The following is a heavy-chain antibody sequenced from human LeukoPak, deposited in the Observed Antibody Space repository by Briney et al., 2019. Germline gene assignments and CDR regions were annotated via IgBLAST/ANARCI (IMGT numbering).Heavy chain of an antibody. V-gene: IGHV3-74*01. Sequence: GGSLRLSCVASGFTFSSYWMHWVRQDPRKGLVWVSRINGDGRNINYADSVRGRFTISRDNAKNTLYLQMNTLRVEDTAVYYCATHGYSELRYFDWSTNEWGQGTLVTVSS. J-gene: IGHJ4*02. D-gene: IGHD3-9*01. CDR3: ATHGYSELRYFDWSTNE. CDR2: INGDGRNI. CDR1: GFTFSSYW.